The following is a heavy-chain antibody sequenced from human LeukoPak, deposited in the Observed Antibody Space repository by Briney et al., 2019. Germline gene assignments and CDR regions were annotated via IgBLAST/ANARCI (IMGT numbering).Heavy chain of an antibody. Sequence: EASVKVSCKASGYTFTNYHINWVRQASGQGLEWMTWINPDTGDKGYARKFQDRVTITTDTSISTAYMELSSLSSEGTAVYFCARTTSMTASGYDYWGQGTLVTVSS. D-gene: IGHD2-21*02. CDR1: GYTFTNYH. CDR3: ARTTSMTASGYDY. V-gene: IGHV1-8*03. CDR2: INPDTGDK. J-gene: IGHJ4*02.